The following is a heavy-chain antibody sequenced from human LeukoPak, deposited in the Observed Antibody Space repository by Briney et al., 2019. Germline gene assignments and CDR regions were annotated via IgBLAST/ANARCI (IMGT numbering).Heavy chain of an antibody. D-gene: IGHD5-18*01. CDR2: ISWNSGSI. Sequence: GGSLRLSCAASGFTFDDYAMHWVRQAPGKGLEWVSGISWNSGSIGYADSVKGRFTISRDNAKNSLYLQMNSLRAEDTALYYCAKGYGYSHGHVDYWGQGTLVTVSS. V-gene: IGHV3-9*01. CDR3: AKGYGYSHGHVDY. CDR1: GFTFDDYA. J-gene: IGHJ4*02.